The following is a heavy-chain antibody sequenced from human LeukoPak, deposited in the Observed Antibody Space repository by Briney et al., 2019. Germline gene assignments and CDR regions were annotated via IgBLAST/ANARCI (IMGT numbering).Heavy chain of an antibody. D-gene: IGHD3-22*01. J-gene: IGHJ4*02. CDR3: ARTCPYYYDSSGYPDY. CDR2: IDWDDDK. Sequence: SGPALVKPTPTLTLTCTFSGFSLSTSGMCVSWIRQPPGKALEWLARIDWDDDKYYSTSLKTRLTISKDTSKNQVVLTMTNMDPVDTATYYCARTCPYYYDSSGYPDYWGQGTLVTVSS. CDR1: GFSLSTSGMC. V-gene: IGHV2-70*11.